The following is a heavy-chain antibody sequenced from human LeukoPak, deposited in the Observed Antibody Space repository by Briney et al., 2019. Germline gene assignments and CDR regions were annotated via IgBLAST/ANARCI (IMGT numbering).Heavy chain of an antibody. CDR1: GFTFSTYA. CDR3: ARTVANGL. Sequence: GGSLRLSCAASGFTFSTYAMTWVRQAPGKGLEWVSAISGSGGSTYYADSVKGRFTISRDNSKNTLYLQMNSLRADDTALYHCARTVANGLWGQGTLVTVSS. J-gene: IGHJ4*02. V-gene: IGHV3-23*01. D-gene: IGHD6-19*01. CDR2: ISGSGGST.